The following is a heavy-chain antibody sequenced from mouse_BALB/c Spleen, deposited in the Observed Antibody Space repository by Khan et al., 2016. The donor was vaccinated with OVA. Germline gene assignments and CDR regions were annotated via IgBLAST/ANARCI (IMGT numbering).Heavy chain of an antibody. J-gene: IGHJ2*01. Sequence: VQLKQSGPELVKPGASVKISCKASGYSFTGYFMNWVMQSHGKSLEWIGRINPHIGETFYNQKFVGKATLTVDESSSTAHMELRSLASEDSVVYFCARKNGSDFDYWGQGTTLTVSS. CDR2: INPHIGET. CDR3: ARKNGSDFDY. V-gene: IGHV1-20*02. D-gene: IGHD1-1*01. CDR1: GYSFTGYF.